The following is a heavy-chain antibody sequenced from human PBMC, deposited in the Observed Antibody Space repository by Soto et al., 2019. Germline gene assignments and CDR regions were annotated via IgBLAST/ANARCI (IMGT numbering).Heavy chain of an antibody. D-gene: IGHD5-12*01. Sequence: GGSLRLSCAASGFTFSSYGVHWVRQAPGKGLEWVAVIWYDGSNKYYADSVKGRFTISRDNSKNTLYLQMNSLRAEDTAVYYCGRERSGSSGYDLLGCWGQGTMCTVSS. CDR1: GFTFSSYG. J-gene: IGHJ4*02. V-gene: IGHV3-33*01. CDR2: IWYDGSNK. CDR3: GRERSGSSGYDLLGC.